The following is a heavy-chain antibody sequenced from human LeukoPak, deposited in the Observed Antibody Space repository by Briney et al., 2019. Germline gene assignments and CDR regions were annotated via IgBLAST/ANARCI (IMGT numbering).Heavy chain of an antibody. D-gene: IGHD3-16*01. CDR3: ATEKGDSPDY. V-gene: IGHV3-23*01. Sequence: GGSLRLSCAASGFTFSSYAMSWVRQAPGKGLGWVSAISGSGVNTFYAVSVKGRFTISRDNPKNTLYLQMNSLRAEDTAVYYCATEKGDSPDYWGQGTLVTVSS. CDR2: ISGSGVNT. CDR1: GFTFSSYA. J-gene: IGHJ4*02.